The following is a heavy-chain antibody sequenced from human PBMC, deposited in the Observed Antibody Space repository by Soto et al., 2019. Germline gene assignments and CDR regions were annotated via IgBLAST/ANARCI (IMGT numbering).Heavy chain of an antibody. V-gene: IGHV4-39*01. D-gene: IGHD3-3*01. Sequence: QLQLQESGPGLVKPSETLSLTCSVSGDSINSDKYYWGWIRQPPGKGLEWIGSIYYRGNTYYNPSLQTQFTISLDKSKSQFSLKLNSVTAADSAVYFCARLEGLATISYYFDFWGQGALVTVSS. CDR2: IYYRGNT. CDR3: ARLEGLATISYYFDF. CDR1: GDSINSDKYY. J-gene: IGHJ4*02.